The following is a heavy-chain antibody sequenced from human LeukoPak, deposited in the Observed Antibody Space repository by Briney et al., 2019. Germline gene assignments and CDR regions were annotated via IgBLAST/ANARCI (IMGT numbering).Heavy chain of an antibody. V-gene: IGHV5-51*01. CDR3: ARSPPITMIVDRGSGWYFDL. J-gene: IGHJ2*01. CDR2: IYPGDSDT. CDR1: GYSFTSYW. Sequence: RGESLKISCKGSGYSFTSYWIGWVRQMPGKGLEWMGIIYPGDSDTRYSPSFQGQVTISADKSISTAYLQWSSLKASDTAMYYCARSPPITMIVDRGSGWYFDLWGRGTLVTVSS. D-gene: IGHD3-22*01.